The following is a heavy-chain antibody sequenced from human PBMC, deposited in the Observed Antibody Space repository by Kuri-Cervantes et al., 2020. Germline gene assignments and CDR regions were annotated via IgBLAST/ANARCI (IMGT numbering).Heavy chain of an antibody. Sequence: GESLKISCAASEFTFSSYDMHWVRQATGKGLEWVSAIGTAGDTYYPGSVKGRFTISRDNAKNSLYLQMNSLRAEDTAVYYCARVLGCSGGSCPNWFDPWGQGTLVTVSS. D-gene: IGHD2-15*01. CDR1: EFTFSSYD. V-gene: IGHV3-13*01. J-gene: IGHJ5*02. CDR3: ARVLGCSGGSCPNWFDP. CDR2: IGTAGDT.